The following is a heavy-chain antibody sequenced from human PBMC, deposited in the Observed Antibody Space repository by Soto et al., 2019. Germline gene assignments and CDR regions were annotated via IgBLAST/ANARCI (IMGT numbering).Heavy chain of an antibody. V-gene: IGHV3-23*01. CDR3: AKGITDTGGYYYYSMDV. D-gene: IGHD3-16*01. J-gene: IGHJ6*02. Sequence: GSLILSCVSSGFTFSRYAMSWVRQAPGKGLDWVSVISGSGGITYSADSVKGRFTISRDNSKNILYLQMNSLRAEDTAVYYCAKGITDTGGYYYYSMDVWGQGTAVTAP. CDR2: ISGSGGIT. CDR1: GFTFSRYA.